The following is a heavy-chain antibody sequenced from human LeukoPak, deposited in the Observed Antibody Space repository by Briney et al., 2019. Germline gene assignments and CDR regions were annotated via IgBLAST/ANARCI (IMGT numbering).Heavy chain of an antibody. CDR1: GGSFSGYY. Sequence: SETLSLTCAVYGGSFSGYYWSWIRQPPGKGLEWIGEINHSGSTNYNPSLKSRVTISVDTSKNQFSLKLSSVTAADTAVYYCARGRPGPNDYWGQGTLVTVSS. J-gene: IGHJ4*02. CDR3: ARGRPGPNDY. V-gene: IGHV4-34*01. D-gene: IGHD6-6*01. CDR2: INHSGST.